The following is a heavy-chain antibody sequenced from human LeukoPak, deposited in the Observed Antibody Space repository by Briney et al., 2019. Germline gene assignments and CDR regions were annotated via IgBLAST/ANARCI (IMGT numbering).Heavy chain of an antibody. J-gene: IGHJ4*02. D-gene: IGHD3-22*01. CDR1: GFTVSNNY. CDR3: ARDLELTYYDSSGHDY. V-gene: IGHV3-74*01. CDR2: INGGGSTT. Sequence: GGSLRLSCAASGFTVSNNYMSWVRQAPGKGLLWVSRINGGGSTTNYAESVKGRFVISRDNAKNPVYLQMNSLRAEDTAVYYCARDLELTYYDSSGHDYWGQGTLVTVSS.